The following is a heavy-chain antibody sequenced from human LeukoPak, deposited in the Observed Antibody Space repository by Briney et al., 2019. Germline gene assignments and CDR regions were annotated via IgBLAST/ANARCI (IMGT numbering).Heavy chain of an antibody. CDR1: GGSISSYY. Sequence: SETLSLTCTVSGGSISSYYWSWIRQPPGKGLEWIGYIYYSGSTNYSPSLKSRVTISVDKSKNQFSLKLSSVTAADTAVYYCARVDDYGDSLYYFDYWGQGTLVTVSS. CDR3: ARVDDYGDSLYYFDY. CDR2: IYYSGST. J-gene: IGHJ4*02. D-gene: IGHD4-17*01. V-gene: IGHV4-59*12.